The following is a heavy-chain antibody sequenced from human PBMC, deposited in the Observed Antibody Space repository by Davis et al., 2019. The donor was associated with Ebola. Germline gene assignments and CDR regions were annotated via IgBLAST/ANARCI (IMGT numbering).Heavy chain of an antibody. CDR1: GYTFTSYY. CDR2: INTNTGNP. V-gene: IGHV7-4-1*02. CDR3: ARGPTGHIDY. D-gene: IGHD3-9*01. Sequence: AASVKVSCKASGYTFTSYYMHWVRQAPGQGLEWMGWINTNTGNPTYAQGFTGRFVFSMDTSVSTAYLQINSLEADDTAVYYCARGPTGHIDYWGQGTLVTVSS. J-gene: IGHJ4*02.